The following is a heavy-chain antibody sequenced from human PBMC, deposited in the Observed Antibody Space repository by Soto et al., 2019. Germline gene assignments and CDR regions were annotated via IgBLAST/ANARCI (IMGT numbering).Heavy chain of an antibody. D-gene: IGHD5-12*01. Sequence: GSLRLSCAASGFTFSSYIMNWVRQAPGKGLEWVSSISSSSSYIYYADSVKGRFTISRDNAKNSLYLQMNSLRAEDTAVYYCARDSEWLRSFDYWGQGTLVTVSS. J-gene: IGHJ4*02. CDR3: ARDSEWLRSFDY. CDR1: GFTFSSYI. CDR2: ISSSSSYI. V-gene: IGHV3-21*01.